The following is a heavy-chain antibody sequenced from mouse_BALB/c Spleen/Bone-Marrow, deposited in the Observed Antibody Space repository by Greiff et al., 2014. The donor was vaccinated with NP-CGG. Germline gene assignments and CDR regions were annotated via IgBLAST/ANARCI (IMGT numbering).Heavy chain of an antibody. Sequence: VQLQQSGAELVKPGASVKLSCKASGYTFTSYYMYWVKQRPGQGLEWIGEINPNNDGTNFNEKFKSKATLTVDKSSSTAYMQLGSLTSEDSAVYYCARAAYDPYAMDYWGQGTSVTVSS. J-gene: IGHJ4*01. D-gene: IGHD2-3*01. CDR2: INPNNDGT. V-gene: IGHV1S81*02. CDR1: GYTFTSYY. CDR3: ARAAYDPYAMDY.